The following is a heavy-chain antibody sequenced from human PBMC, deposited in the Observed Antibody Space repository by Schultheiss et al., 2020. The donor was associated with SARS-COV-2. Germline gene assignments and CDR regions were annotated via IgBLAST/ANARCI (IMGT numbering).Heavy chain of an antibody. J-gene: IGHJ6*03. CDR1: GGSFSGYY. CDR2: INHSGNT. Sequence: SQTLSLTCAVYGGSFSGYYWSWIRQPPGKGLEWIGEINHSGNTNYNPSLKSRVTISVDTSKNQFSLKLSSVTAADTAVCYCARGRFYIVVVPAAGYMDVWGKGTTVTVSS. CDR3: ARGRFYIVVVPAAGYMDV. V-gene: IGHV4-34*01. D-gene: IGHD2-2*01.